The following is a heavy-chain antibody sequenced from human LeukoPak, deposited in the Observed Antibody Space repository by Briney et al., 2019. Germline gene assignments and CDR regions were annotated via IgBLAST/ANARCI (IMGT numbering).Heavy chain of an antibody. V-gene: IGHV3-21*01. CDR3: AREGWTHFDY. CDR1: GFTFSSYS. CDR2: ISSSSSYI. D-gene: IGHD6-19*01. J-gene: IGHJ4*02. Sequence: GGSLRLSCAASGFTFSSYSMNWVRQAPGKGLEWVSSISSSSSYIYYADSVKGRLTIPRDNAKNSLYLQMNSLRAEDTAVYYCAREGWTHFDYWGQGTLVTVSS.